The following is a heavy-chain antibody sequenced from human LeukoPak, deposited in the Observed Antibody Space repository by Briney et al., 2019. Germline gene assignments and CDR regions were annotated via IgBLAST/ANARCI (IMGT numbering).Heavy chain of an antibody. V-gene: IGHV4-39*07. J-gene: IGHJ4*02. CDR3: ARGTDSDYYDHSAYYDY. Sequence: SETLSLTCTVSGGSISSSSYYWGWIRQSPGKGLEWIGCIYYSGNTYYNPSLKSRVTISVDTSKNQFSLRLSSVTAADTAVYYCARGTDSDYYDHSAYYDYWGQGTLVTVSS. CDR1: GGSISSSSYY. D-gene: IGHD3-22*01. CDR2: IYYSGNT.